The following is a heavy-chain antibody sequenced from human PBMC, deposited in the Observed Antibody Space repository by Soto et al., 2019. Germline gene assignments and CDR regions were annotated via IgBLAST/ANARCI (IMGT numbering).Heavy chain of an antibody. D-gene: IGHD2-2*01. Sequence: SETLSLTCTVSGGSISSGDYYWSWIRQPPGKGLEWIGYIYYSGSTNYNPSLKSRVTISVDTSKNQFSLKLSSVTAADTAVYYCARLIVVVPATKVGHYFDYWGQGTLVTVSS. J-gene: IGHJ4*02. V-gene: IGHV4-30-4*01. CDR3: ARLIVVVPATKVGHYFDY. CDR1: GGSISSGDYY. CDR2: IYYSGST.